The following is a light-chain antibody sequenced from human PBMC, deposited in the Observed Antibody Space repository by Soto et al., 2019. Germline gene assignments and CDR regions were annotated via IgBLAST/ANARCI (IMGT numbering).Light chain of an antibody. CDR3: LQTFPPPIT. CDR1: QNIADY. J-gene: IGKJ4*01. Sequence: DILMTQSPSSLSASAGDPVTITCRASQNIADYLSWYQQKPGKAPKWLMYSSSILHDGVSSRFSGDGSGKSLPLTITGVQPEDFGTYYCLQTFPPPITFGGGTTVEVK. V-gene: IGKV1-39*01. CDR2: SSS.